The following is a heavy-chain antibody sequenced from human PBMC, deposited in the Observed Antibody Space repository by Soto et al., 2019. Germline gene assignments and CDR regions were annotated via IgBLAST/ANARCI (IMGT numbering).Heavy chain of an antibody. J-gene: IGHJ4*02. CDR1: GLTLSNHY. V-gene: IGHV3-72*01. Sequence: GGSLRLSYEASGLTLSNHYIDWVRQTTGKGLEWIGRSRNKVIGYTTEYAASVKGRFTISRDDSKNSLYLQMNSLRTDDTAVYYCARGAPPFDDWGQGTLVTVSS. CDR2: SRNKVIGYTT. CDR3: ARGAPPFDD.